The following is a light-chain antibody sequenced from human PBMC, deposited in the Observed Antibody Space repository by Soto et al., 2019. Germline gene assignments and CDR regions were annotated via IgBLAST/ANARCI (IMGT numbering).Light chain of an antibody. J-gene: IGKJ1*01. CDR3: QYYGSSPWT. CDR1: QSVSSNY. V-gene: IGKV3-20*01. Sequence: EIVLTQSPATLSLSPGERGTLSCSASQSVSSNYLAWYQQKPGQATRLLIYSAFSRSAGIPDRFSSSVSVTDFTLTISRLEPEDFAVYYCQYYGSSPWTLGQGTKVEIK. CDR2: SAF.